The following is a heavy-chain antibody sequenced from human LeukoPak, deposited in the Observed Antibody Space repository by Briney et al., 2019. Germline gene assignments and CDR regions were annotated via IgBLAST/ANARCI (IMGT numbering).Heavy chain of an antibody. V-gene: IGHV1-69*13. J-gene: IGHJ6*02. CDR2: IIPIFGTA. D-gene: IGHD3-3*01. CDR1: GGTFSSYA. CDR3: ARVPYDFWSGSYYYYGMDV. Sequence: SVKVSCKASGGTFSSYAISWVRQAPGQGLEWMGGIIPIFGTANYAQKFQGRVTITADESTSTAYMELSSLRSEDTAAYYCARVPYDFWSGSYYYYGMDVWGQGTTVTVSS.